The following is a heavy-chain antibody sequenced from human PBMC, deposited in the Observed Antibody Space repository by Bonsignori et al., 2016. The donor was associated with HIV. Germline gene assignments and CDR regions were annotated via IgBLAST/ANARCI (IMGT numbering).Heavy chain of an antibody. CDR3: AAFTMVRGVIPYYYYMDV. CDR2: IVVGSGNT. D-gene: IGHD3-10*01. Sequence: SVKVSCKASGFTFTSSAMQWVRQARGQRLEWIGWIVVGSGNTNYAQKFQERVTITRDMSTSTAYMELSSLRSEDTAVYYCAAFTMVRGVIPYYYYMDVWGKGTTVTVSS. CDR1: GFTFTSSA. V-gene: IGHV1-58*02. J-gene: IGHJ6*03.